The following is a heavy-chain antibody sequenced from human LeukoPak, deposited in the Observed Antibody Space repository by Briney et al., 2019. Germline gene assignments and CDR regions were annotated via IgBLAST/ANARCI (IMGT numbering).Heavy chain of an antibody. V-gene: IGHV4-4*07. CDR3: ARDRPGPRIAAAGRLYWFDP. J-gene: IGHJ5*02. CDR1: GGSINSYY. CDR2: IYTSGST. D-gene: IGHD6-13*01. Sequence: SETLSLTCTVSGGSINSYYWSWIRQPAGKGLEWIGRIYTSGSTNYNPSLKSRVTMSVDTSKNQFSLKLSSVTAADTAVYYCARDRPGPRIAAAGRLYWFDPWGQGTLVTVSS.